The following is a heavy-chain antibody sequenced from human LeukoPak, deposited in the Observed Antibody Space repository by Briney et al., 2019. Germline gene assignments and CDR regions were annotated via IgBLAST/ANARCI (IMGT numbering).Heavy chain of an antibody. CDR3: ARDCSSTSCYDAFDI. J-gene: IGHJ3*02. V-gene: IGHV4-4*02. Sequence: PSGTLSLTCAVSGGSLSSSNWWSWVRPPPGKGLEWIGEIYHSGSTNYNPSLKSRVTISVVKSKSQFSLKLSSVTAADTAVYYCARDCSSTSCYDAFDIWGQGTMVTVSS. CDR2: IYHSGST. D-gene: IGHD2-2*01. CDR1: GGSLSSSNW.